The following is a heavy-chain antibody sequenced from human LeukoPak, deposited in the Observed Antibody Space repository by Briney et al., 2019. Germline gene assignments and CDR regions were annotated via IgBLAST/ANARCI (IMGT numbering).Heavy chain of an antibody. D-gene: IGHD2-15*01. CDR3: ARDSPLGYCSGGSCSGRDYYYGMDV. Sequence: RGSLRLSCAASGFTFSSYSMNWVRQAPGKGLEWVSSISSSSSYIYYADPVKGRFTISRDNAKNSLYLQMNSLRAEDTAVYYCARDSPLGYCSGGSCSGRDYYYGMDVWGQGTTVTVSS. CDR2: ISSSSSYI. V-gene: IGHV3-21*01. CDR1: GFTFSSYS. J-gene: IGHJ6*02.